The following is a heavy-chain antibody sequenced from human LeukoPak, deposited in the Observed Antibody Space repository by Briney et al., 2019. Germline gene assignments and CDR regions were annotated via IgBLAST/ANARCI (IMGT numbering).Heavy chain of an antibody. CDR3: ATDFGQVSVTTGYSSGGDDY. J-gene: IGHJ4*02. V-gene: IGHV1-24*01. Sequence: ASVKVSCKVSGYTLTELSMHWVRQAPGKGLEWMGGFDPEDGETIYAQKFQGRVTMTEDTSTDTAYMELSSLRSEDTAVYYCATDFGQVSVTTGYSSGGDDYWGQGTLVTVSS. CDR1: GYTLTELS. D-gene: IGHD4-17*01. CDR2: FDPEDGET.